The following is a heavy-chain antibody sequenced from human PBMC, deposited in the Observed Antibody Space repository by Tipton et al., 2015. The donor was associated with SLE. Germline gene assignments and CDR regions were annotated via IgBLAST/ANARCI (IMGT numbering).Heavy chain of an antibody. D-gene: IGHD6-13*01. J-gene: IGHJ4*02. Sequence: GSLRLSCAASGFTFSTYAMSWVRQPPGKGLEWVGRIKSRGGGGTTDYAAPGKGRFTISRDDSKNTVYLQMNSLKTEVTAVDYCTKVRDPSSWFLDYWGQGTLVTGS. V-gene: IGHV3-15*01. CDR3: TKVRDPSSWFLDY. CDR1: GFTFSTYA. CDR2: IKSRGGGGTT.